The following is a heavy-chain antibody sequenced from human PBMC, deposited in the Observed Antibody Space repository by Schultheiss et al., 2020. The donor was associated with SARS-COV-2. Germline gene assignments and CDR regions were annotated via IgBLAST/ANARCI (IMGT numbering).Heavy chain of an antibody. J-gene: IGHJ4*02. CDR1: GFTFSSYE. CDR3: ARGDYYDSSGYGYDY. Sequence: GGSLRLSCAASGFTFSSYEMNWVRQAPGKGLEWVAVISYDGSNKYYADSVKGRFTISRDNSKNTLYLQMNSLRAEDTAVYYCARGDYYDSSGYGYDYWGQGTLVTVSS. D-gene: IGHD3-22*01. CDR2: ISYDGSNK. V-gene: IGHV3-30*03.